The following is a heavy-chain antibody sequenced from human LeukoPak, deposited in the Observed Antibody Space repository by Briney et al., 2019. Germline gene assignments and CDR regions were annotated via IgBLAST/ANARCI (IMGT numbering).Heavy chain of an antibody. V-gene: IGHV3-7*01. CDR2: IKQDGSEK. CDR3: ARVQYYEFSSGYRGIYMDV. CDR1: GFTFSSYW. J-gene: IGHJ6*03. D-gene: IGHD3-3*01. Sequence: PGGSLRPSCAASGFTFSSYWMSWVRQAPGKGLEWVANIKQDGSEKYYVDSVKGRFTVSRDNAKNSLFLQMNSLSAEDTAVYYCARVQYYEFSSGYRGIYMDVWGKGTTVTVSS.